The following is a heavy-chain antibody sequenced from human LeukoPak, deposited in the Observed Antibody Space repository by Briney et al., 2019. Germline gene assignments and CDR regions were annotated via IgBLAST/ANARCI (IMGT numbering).Heavy chain of an antibody. CDR2: INHSGST. J-gene: IGHJ4*02. V-gene: IGHV4-34*01. Sequence: SETLSLTCAVYGGSFSGYYWSWIRQPPGKGLEWIGEINHSGSTNYNPSLKSRVTISVDTSKNQFSLKLSSVPAADTAVYYCARCYYDSSGCDYWGQGTLVTVSS. CDR3: ARCYYDSSGCDY. CDR1: GGSFSGYY. D-gene: IGHD3-22*01.